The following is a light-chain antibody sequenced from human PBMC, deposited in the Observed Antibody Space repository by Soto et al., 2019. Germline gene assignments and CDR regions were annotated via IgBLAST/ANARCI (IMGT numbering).Light chain of an antibody. CDR3: LLYFGGTQV. CDR1: TGAVTSVYY. Sequence: QTVVTQEPSLTVSPGGTVTLTCASSTGAVTSVYYANWFQQKPGQAPKALIYSSSNKYSWTPARFSGSLLGGKAALTLSGVQPEDEAEYYCLLYFGGTQVFGTGTKLTVL. CDR2: SSS. J-gene: IGLJ1*01. V-gene: IGLV7-43*01.